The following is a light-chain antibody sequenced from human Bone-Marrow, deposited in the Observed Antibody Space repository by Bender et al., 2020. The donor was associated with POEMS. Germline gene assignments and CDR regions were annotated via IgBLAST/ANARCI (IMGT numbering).Light chain of an antibody. CDR3: TSYRIGSTWV. J-gene: IGLJ3*02. V-gene: IGLV3-21*02. CDR1: NIGSKS. CDR2: DDS. Sequence: SYVLTQPPSVSVAPGQTARITCGGNNIGSKSVHWYQQKPGQAPVLVVYDDSGRPSGIPERFSGSKSGNTASLTISGLRSEDEADYYCTSYRIGSTWVFGGGTKLTVL.